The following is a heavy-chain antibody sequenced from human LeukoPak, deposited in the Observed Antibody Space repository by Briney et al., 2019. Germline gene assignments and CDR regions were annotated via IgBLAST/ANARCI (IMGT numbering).Heavy chain of an antibody. CDR3: AREVFGKHAFDI. D-gene: IGHD3-3*01. CDR2: ISAYNGNT. V-gene: IGHV1-18*01. J-gene: IGHJ3*02. Sequence: ASVKVSCKASGYTFTSYGISWVRQAPGQGLEWMGWISAYNGNTNYAQKLQGRGTITTDKSTSTAYMELRSLRSDDTAVYYCAREVFGKHAFDIWGQGTMVTVSS. CDR1: GYTFTSYG.